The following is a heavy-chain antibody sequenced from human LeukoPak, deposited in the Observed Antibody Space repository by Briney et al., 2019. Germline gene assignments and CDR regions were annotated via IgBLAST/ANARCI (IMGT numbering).Heavy chain of an antibody. V-gene: IGHV4-59*08. J-gene: IGHJ4*02. CDR1: GGSISSYY. Sequence: SETLSLTCTVSGGSISSYYWSWIRQPPGKGMEWIAYISDIGSINYNPSLKSRVTISLDMSKNQFSLKLSSVTAADTAVYYCAGHHPRNTVDFWGQGTLVSVSS. CDR2: ISDIGSI. CDR3: AGHHPRNTVDF. D-gene: IGHD2-8*02.